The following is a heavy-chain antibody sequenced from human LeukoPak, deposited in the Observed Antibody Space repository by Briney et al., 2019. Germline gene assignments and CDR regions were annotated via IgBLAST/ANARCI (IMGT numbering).Heavy chain of an antibody. CDR2: ISAGGDT. V-gene: IGHV3-13*01. D-gene: IGHD4-17*01. J-gene: IGHJ4*02. Sequence: GGSLRLSCAASGFTFSTYDMHWVRQATGKGLEWVSGISAGGDTYYSGSVKGRFTISRENAKKSLYLQMNSLRGGDTAVYYCARGLTTVTSPFNYWGQGTLVTVSS. CDR3: ARGLTTVTSPFNY. CDR1: GFTFSTYD.